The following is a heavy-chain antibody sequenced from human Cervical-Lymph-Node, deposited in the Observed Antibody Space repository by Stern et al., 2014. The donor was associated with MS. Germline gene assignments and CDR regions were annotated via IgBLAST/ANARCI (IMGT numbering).Heavy chain of an antibody. D-gene: IGHD6-13*01. Sequence: QVQLGQSGAEVKKPGASVKVSCKASGYSFTSYYMHWVRQAPGQGLEWMGIINPSGGRTNYAQKFQDRVAMTRDTSTSTVYMEMSSLRSEDTALYYCARDGMTAATYYFDFWGQGTVVTVSS. CDR1: GYSFTSYY. J-gene: IGHJ4*02. CDR2: INPSGGRT. CDR3: ARDGMTAATYYFDF. V-gene: IGHV1-46*01.